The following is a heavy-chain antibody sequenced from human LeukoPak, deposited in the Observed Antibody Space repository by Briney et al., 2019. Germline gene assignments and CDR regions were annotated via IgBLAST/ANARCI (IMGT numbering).Heavy chain of an antibody. J-gene: IGHJ5*02. CDR3: ARDSGTYHTLNS. D-gene: IGHD1-26*01. Sequence: SETLSLTCAVSGYSISSGFYWGWIRQTPGKGLEWIASMFHSGSTYYNPSLKTRVAISVDTSKNQFSMKLTSVTAADTAIYYCARDSGTYHTLNSWGQGTLVTVSS. V-gene: IGHV4-38-2*02. CDR2: MFHSGST. CDR1: GYSISSGFY.